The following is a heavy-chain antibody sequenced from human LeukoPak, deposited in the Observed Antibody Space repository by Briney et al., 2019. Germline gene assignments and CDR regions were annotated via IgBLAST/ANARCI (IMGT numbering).Heavy chain of an antibody. CDR3: ARDVDSSLAFDI. V-gene: IGHV1-69*04. CDR2: IIPILGIA. D-gene: IGHD6-19*01. CDR1: GGTFSSYA. Sequence: SVKVSCKASGGTFSSYAISWVRQAPGQGLEWMGRIIPILGIANYAQKFQGRVTITADKSTSTAYMELSSLRSEDTAVYYCARDVDSSLAFDIWGQGTMVTVSS. J-gene: IGHJ3*02.